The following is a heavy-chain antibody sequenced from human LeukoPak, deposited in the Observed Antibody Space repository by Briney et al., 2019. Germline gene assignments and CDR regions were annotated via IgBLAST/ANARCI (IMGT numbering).Heavy chain of an antibody. CDR3: VKVRGNVAAGPTDY. D-gene: IGHD6-13*01. CDR1: GFTFSSYA. Sequence: GGSLRLSCAASGFTFSSYAMSWVRQAPGKGLEWVSAIGSSGGSTYYADSVKGRFTISRDNSKNTLYLQMNSLRAEDTAVYYCVKVRGNVAAGPTDYWGQGTLVTVSS. V-gene: IGHV3-23*01. J-gene: IGHJ4*02. CDR2: IGSSGGST.